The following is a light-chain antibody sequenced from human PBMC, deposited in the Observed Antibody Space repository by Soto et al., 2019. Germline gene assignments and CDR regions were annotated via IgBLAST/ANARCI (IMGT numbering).Light chain of an antibody. CDR2: WAS. Sequence: DIVMTQSPDSLAVSLGERATINCKSSQSVLYSSNNKNYLAWYQQKPGQPPKLLIYWASTRGSGVPDQLSGSGSGTDFTLTNSNLRAEDVAVYYCQQQYSTQTRTFGGGTKVEIK. J-gene: IGKJ4*01. CDR3: QQQYSTQTRT. CDR1: QSVLYSSNNKNY. V-gene: IGKV4-1*01.